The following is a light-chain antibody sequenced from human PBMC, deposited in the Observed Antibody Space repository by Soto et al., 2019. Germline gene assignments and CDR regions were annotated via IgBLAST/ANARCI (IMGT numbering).Light chain of an antibody. CDR1: SWHSSYI. CDR3: ETWDSLVV. Sequence: QPVLTQSSSASASLGSSVKLTCTLSSWHSSYIIAWHQQQPGKAPRYLMKLEGSGTYNKGSGIPDRFSGSSSGADRYLIISDLQFEDEADYYCETWDSLVVFGGGTKLTVL. CDR2: LEGSGTY. V-gene: IGLV4-60*02. J-gene: IGLJ2*01.